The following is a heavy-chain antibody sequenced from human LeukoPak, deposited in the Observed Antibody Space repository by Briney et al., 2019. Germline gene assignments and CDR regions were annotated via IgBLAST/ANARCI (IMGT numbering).Heavy chain of an antibody. CDR2: ISYDGSNK. V-gene: IGHV3-30-3*01. CDR1: GFTFSSYA. D-gene: IGHD6-19*01. J-gene: IGHJ4*02. Sequence: GSLRLSCAAPGFTFSSYAMHWVRQAPGKGLEWVAVISYDGSNKYYADSVKGRFTISRDNSKNTLYLQMNSLRAEDTAVYYCARDRRIAVAGTRPYYFDYWGQGTLVTVSS. CDR3: ARDRRIAVAGTRPYYFDY.